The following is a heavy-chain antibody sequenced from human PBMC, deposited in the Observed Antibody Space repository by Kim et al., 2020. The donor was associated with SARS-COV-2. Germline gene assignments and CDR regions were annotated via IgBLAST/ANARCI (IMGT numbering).Heavy chain of an antibody. CDR1: GGSFSGYY. V-gene: IGHV4-34*01. CDR3: ASLPGKAPTSAFDI. Sequence: SETLSLTCAVYGGSFSGYYWSWIRQPPGKGLEWIGEINHSGSTNYNPSLKSRVTISVDTSKNQFSLKLSSVTAADTAVYYCASLPGKAPTSAFDIWGQGTMVTVSS. J-gene: IGHJ3*02. D-gene: IGHD3-10*01. CDR2: INHSGST.